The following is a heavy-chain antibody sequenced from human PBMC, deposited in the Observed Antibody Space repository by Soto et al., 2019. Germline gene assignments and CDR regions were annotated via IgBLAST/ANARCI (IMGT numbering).Heavy chain of an antibody. CDR1: GFTFSSYG. CDR3: ASQETRVAAAGQFDY. V-gene: IGHV3-30*03. Sequence: GGSLRLSCAASGFTFSSYGMLWVRQAPGKGLEWVAVISYDGSNKYYADSVKGRFTISRDNSKNTLYLQMNSLRAEDTAVYYCASQETRVAAAGQFDYWGQGTLVTVSS. CDR2: ISYDGSNK. D-gene: IGHD6-13*01. J-gene: IGHJ4*02.